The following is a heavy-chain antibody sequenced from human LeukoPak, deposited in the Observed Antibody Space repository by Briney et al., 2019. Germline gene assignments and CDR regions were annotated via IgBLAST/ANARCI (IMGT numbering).Heavy chain of an antibody. CDR1: GGSFSGYY. J-gene: IGHJ4*02. CDR2: INHSGST. Sequence: SETLSLTCAVSGGSFSGYYWSWIRQPPGKGLEWIGEINHSGSTNYNPSLKSRFAISVDTSKNQFSLKLSSVTAADTAAYYCAREYCSGGSCYSKTFDYWGQGTLVTVSS. CDR3: AREYCSGGSCYSKTFDY. D-gene: IGHD2-15*01. V-gene: IGHV4-34*01.